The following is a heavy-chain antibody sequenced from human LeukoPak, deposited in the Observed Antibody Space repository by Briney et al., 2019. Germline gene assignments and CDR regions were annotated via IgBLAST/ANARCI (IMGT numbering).Heavy chain of an antibody. J-gene: IGHJ4*02. CDR3: AKKISGYYRQIDY. CDR1: GFTFSSYA. Sequence: PGGSLRLSCAASGFTFSSYAMSWVRQAPGKGLEWVSAISGSGISTYYADSVKGRFTISRDNSKNTLYLQMNSLRAEDTALYYCAKKISGYYRQIDYWGQGTLVTVSS. D-gene: IGHD3-22*01. CDR2: ISGSGIST. V-gene: IGHV3-23*01.